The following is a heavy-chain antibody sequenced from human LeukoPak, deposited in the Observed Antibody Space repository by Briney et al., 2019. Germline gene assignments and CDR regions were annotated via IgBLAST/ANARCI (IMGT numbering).Heavy chain of an antibody. Sequence: SETLSLTCTVSGGSISGYYWSWIRQPAGKGLEWIGRIYTSGSTNYNPSLKSRVTISVDKSKNQFSLKLSSVTAADTAVYYCASINIAAAAQGDAFDIWGQGTMVTVSS. V-gene: IGHV4-4*07. CDR1: GGSISGYY. CDR3: ASINIAAAAQGDAFDI. J-gene: IGHJ3*02. D-gene: IGHD6-13*01. CDR2: IYTSGST.